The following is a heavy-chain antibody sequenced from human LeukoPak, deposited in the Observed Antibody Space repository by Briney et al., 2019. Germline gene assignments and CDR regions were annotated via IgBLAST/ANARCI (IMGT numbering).Heavy chain of an antibody. CDR2: IYYSGST. D-gene: IGHD5-12*01. Sequence: PSETLSLTCTVSGGSISSYYWSWIRQPPGKGLEGIGYIYYSGSTNYNPSLRSRGTISVDTSKNQFSLKLSSVTAADTAVYYCARSGYPASFDYWGQGTLVTVSS. CDR3: ARSGYPASFDY. J-gene: IGHJ4*02. CDR1: GGSISSYY. V-gene: IGHV4-59*01.